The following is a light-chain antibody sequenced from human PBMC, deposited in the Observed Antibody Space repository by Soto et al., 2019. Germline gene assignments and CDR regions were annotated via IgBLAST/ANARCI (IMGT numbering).Light chain of an antibody. CDR3: QQYGSSPGIT. CDR1: QSISDT. CDR2: GAS. J-gene: IGKJ5*01. Sequence: TVMTQSPATLSVSPWGRATLSCRASQSISDTLAWYQQKPGQAPRLLIHGASTRGTGIPDRFSGSGSGTDFTLTISRLEPEDFAVYYCQQYGSSPGITFGQGTRLEIK. V-gene: IGKV3-20*01.